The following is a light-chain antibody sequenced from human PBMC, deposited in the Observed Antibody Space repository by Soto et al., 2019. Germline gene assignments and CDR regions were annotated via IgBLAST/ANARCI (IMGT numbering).Light chain of an antibody. CDR2: EVS. V-gene: IGLV2-8*01. CDR3: ISYAGSNNLI. Sequence: QSALTQPPSASGSPGQSVTISCTGTSSDVGRYNSVSWYQQHPGKAPKLMIYEVSKRPSGVPDRFSASKSGNTASLTVSAFQAEDEADYYCISYAGSNNLIFGGGTKLTVL. J-gene: IGLJ2*01. CDR1: SSDVGRYNS.